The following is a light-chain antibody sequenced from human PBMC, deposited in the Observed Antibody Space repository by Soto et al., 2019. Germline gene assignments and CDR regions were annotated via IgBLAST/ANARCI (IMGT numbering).Light chain of an antibody. Sequence: EIVLTQSPATLSLSPGERATLSCRASQSVSSYLAWYQQKPGQAPRRLIYDASNRATGIPARFSGSGSGTDFTLTISSLAPENFAVYYCQQRSNWPPQLTYGGGTKLDIQ. V-gene: IGKV3-11*01. J-gene: IGKJ4*01. CDR3: QQRSNWPPQLT. CDR1: QSVSSY. CDR2: DAS.